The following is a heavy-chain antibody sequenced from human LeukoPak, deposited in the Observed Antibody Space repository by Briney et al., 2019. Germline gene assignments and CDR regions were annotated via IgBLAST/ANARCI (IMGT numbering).Heavy chain of an antibody. D-gene: IGHD6-19*01. Sequence: PGGSLTLSCAASGFTFSIHTIHWVRQAPGKGLEWVAVVTYDGRNKYYADSVKGRFTISRDNSKNTLYLQMNSLRAEDTAVYYCARPPSSSGWSAFDYWGQGTLVTVSS. CDR3: ARPPSSSGWSAFDY. J-gene: IGHJ4*02. CDR2: VTYDGRNK. V-gene: IGHV3-30*04. CDR1: GFTFSIHT.